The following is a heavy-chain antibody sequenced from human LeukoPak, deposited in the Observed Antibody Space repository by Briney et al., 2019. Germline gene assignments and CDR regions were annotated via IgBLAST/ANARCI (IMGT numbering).Heavy chain of an antibody. Sequence: GASLRLSCAASGFTFSSYGMHWVRQAPGKGLEWVAFIRYDGSNKYYADSVKGRFTISRDNSKNTLYLQMNSLRAEDTAVYYCAKSEDYRNNWFDPWGQGTLVTVSS. J-gene: IGHJ5*02. D-gene: IGHD4-11*01. V-gene: IGHV3-30*02. CDR2: IRYDGSNK. CDR3: AKSEDYRNNWFDP. CDR1: GFTFSSYG.